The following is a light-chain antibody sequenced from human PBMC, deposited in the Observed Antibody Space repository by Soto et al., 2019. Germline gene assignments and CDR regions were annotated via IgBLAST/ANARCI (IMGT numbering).Light chain of an antibody. CDR3: ATWDDSLNVV. Sequence: QSVLTQSPSASGTPGQRVSISCSGSTSNIGTNTVSWYQHVPGTAPKLLIYSNDQRPSAGPGRFSGSKSGTSASLAISGLLSEDEADYYCATWDDSLNVVFGGGTQLTVL. J-gene: IGLJ2*01. V-gene: IGLV1-44*01. CDR1: TSNIGTNT. CDR2: SND.